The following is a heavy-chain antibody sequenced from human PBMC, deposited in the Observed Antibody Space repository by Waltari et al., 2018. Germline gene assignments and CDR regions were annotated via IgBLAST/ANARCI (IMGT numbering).Heavy chain of an antibody. Sequence: QVQLQQWGAGLLKPSETLSLTCAVYGGSFSGYYWSWIRQPPGKGLEWIGEINHSGSTNYNPSLKSRVTISVDTSKNQFSLKLSSVTAADTAVYYCARRRLGGTTQGLDYWGQGTLVTVSS. CDR3: ARRRLGGTTQGLDY. J-gene: IGHJ4*02. CDR2: INHSGST. CDR1: GGSFSGYY. D-gene: IGHD1-7*01. V-gene: IGHV4-34*01.